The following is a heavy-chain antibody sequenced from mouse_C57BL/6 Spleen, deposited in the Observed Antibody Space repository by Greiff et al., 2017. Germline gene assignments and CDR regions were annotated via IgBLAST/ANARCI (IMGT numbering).Heavy chain of an antibody. Sequence: EVKLVESGGGLVQSGRSLRLSCATSGFTFSDFYMEWVRQAPGKGLEWIAASRNKANDYTTEYSASVKGRFIVSRDTSQGILYLQMNALRAEDTAIYYCARGNYDDDLHYYAMDYWGQGTSVTVSS. J-gene: IGHJ4*01. CDR3: ARGNYDDDLHYYAMDY. D-gene: IGHD2-4*01. V-gene: IGHV7-1*01. CDR1: GFTFSDFY. CDR2: SRNKANDYTT.